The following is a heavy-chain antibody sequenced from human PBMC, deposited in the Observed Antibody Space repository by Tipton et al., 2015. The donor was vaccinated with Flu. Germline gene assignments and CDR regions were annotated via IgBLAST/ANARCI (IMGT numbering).Heavy chain of an antibody. CDR3: ARRRAVAGTGFDY. CDR1: GYSISSGSY. Sequence: TLSLTCAVSGYSISSGSYWGWIRQPPGKGLEWIESIYHSGSTYYNPSLKSRVTISVDTSMNQFSLKLSSVTAADTAVYYCARRRAVAGTGFDYWGQGTLVTVSS. V-gene: IGHV4-38-2*01. CDR2: IYHSGST. D-gene: IGHD6-19*01. J-gene: IGHJ4*02.